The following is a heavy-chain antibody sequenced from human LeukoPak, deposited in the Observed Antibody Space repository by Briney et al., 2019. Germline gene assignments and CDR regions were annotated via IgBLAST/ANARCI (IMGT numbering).Heavy chain of an antibody. D-gene: IGHD4-11*01. CDR2: IIPIFGTA. J-gene: IGHJ6*03. CDR1: GGTFSSYA. V-gene: IGHV1-69*06. CDR3: ALMTTVTDKTYYYYYMDV. Sequence: SVKVSCKASGGTFSSYAISWVRQAPGQGLEWMGGIIPIFGTANYAQKFQGRVTITADKSTSTAYMELSSLRSEDTAVYYCALMTTVTDKTYYYYYMDVWGKGTTVTVSS.